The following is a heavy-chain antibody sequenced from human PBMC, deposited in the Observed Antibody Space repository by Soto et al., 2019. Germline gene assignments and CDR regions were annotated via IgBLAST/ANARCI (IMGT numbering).Heavy chain of an antibody. CDR2: IWYDGSNK. D-gene: IGHD2-2*02. CDR1: GFTFSSYG. Sequence: GGSLRLSCAASGFTFSSYGMHWVRQAPGKGLEWVAVIWYDGSNKYYADSVKGRFTISRDNSKNTLYLQMNSLRAEDTAVYYCARDPSRYPYYYYYMDVWGKGTTVTVSS. J-gene: IGHJ6*03. CDR3: ARDPSRYPYYYYYMDV. V-gene: IGHV3-33*01.